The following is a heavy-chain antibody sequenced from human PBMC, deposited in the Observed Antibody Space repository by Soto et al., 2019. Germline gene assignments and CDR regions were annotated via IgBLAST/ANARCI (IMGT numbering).Heavy chain of an antibody. CDR3: ASSTVRSNWYFNY. CDR2: IYYSRST. CDR1: GVSISSSIYY. V-gene: IGHV4-39*01. J-gene: IGHJ4*02. Sequence: SETLSLTSTVSGVSISSSIYYWCWIRQPPRKGLENIGSIYYSRSTYYNPSLKSRVTISVDTSKNQFSLKLSTVTAADTAVYYCASSTVRSNWYFNYGGQRILVTVSS. D-gene: IGHD2-8*01.